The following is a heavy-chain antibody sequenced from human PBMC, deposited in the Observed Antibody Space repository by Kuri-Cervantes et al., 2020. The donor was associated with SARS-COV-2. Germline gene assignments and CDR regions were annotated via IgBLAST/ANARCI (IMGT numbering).Heavy chain of an antibody. V-gene: IGHV3-30*03. Sequence: GGSLRLSCAVSGFTFTSHAMHWVRQAPGSGLEWVALISYDGNNKFYADSVKGRFTISRDNSKNTLYLQMNSLRAEDTAVYYCVTWYDFWSGYSRGRFDYWGQGTLVTVSS. CDR3: VTWYDFWSGYSRGRFDY. CDR2: ISYDGNNK. D-gene: IGHD3-3*01. J-gene: IGHJ4*02. CDR1: GFTFTSHA.